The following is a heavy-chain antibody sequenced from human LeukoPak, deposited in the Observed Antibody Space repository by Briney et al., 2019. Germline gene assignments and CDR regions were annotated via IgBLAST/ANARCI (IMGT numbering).Heavy chain of an antibody. CDR1: GFTFDDYG. V-gene: IGHV3-20*04. J-gene: IGHJ4*02. CDR2: INWNGGST. D-gene: IGHD3-22*01. CDR3: ARAADYYDSSGYYLKYFDY. Sequence: GGSPRLSCAASGFTFDDYGMSWVRQAPGKGLEWASGINWNGGSTGYADSVKGRFTISRDNAKNSLYLQMNSLRAEDTALYYCARAADYYDSSGYYLKYFDYWGQGTLVTVSS.